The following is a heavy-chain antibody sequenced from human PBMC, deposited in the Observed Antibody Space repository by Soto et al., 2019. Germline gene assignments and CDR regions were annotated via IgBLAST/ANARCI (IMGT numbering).Heavy chain of an antibody. CDR2: IKSKTDGGTT. Sequence: EVQLVESGGGLVEPGGSLRLSCAASGFTFSNAWMNWVRQAPGKGLEWVGRIKSKTDGGTTDYAAPVKGRFTISRDDSKNTLFLQLNSLKTEDTAVFYCTTDSPGKYDYYGMDIWGQGTTVTVSS. J-gene: IGHJ6*02. V-gene: IGHV3-15*07. CDR3: TTDSPGKYDYYGMDI. CDR1: GFTFSNAW.